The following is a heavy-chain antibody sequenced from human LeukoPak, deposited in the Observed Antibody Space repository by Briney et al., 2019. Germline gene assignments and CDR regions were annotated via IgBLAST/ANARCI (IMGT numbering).Heavy chain of an antibody. CDR3: AKTSRVNSAYDSPFDY. CDR1: GFTFSTYA. V-gene: IGHV3-23*01. D-gene: IGHD5-12*01. CDR2: VRGSGSDT. Sequence: SGSLPHSRAASGFTFSTYAMSWVRQAPGKGLEWVSAVRGSGSDTYYADSVKGRFTISRDNSENTLHLHMNSLRAEDTAIYYCAKTSRVNSAYDSPFDYWGQGTPVTVSS. J-gene: IGHJ4*02.